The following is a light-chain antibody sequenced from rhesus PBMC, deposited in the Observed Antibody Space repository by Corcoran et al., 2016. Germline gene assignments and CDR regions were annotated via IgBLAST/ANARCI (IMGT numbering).Light chain of an antibody. V-gene: IGKV2-104*02. Sequence: DIVMTQTPLSLPVTPGEPASISCRSSQSLLDSEDGNTYLDWYLQKPGQSPQLLLYEVSNRASGVPDSVSGRGSNTDFTLKSSRVEAEDVGVYYCMQALEFPLTFGGGTNVEIK. CDR2: EVS. CDR1: QSLLDSEDGNTY. CDR3: MQALEFPLT. J-gene: IGKJ4*01.